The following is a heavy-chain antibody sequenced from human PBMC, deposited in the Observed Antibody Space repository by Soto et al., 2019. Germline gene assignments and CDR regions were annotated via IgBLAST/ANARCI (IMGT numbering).Heavy chain of an antibody. J-gene: IGHJ3*02. CDR3: ARSMVGASNDGFDI. Sequence: GGSLRLSCEASGFIFSHYWMHWVRQAPGKGLVWVSRINDGGSSTTYADSAKGRFIISRDNAKNTLYLQMNSLRVDDTAVYYCARSMVGASNDGFDIWGQGTMVT. CDR2: INDGGSST. D-gene: IGHD1-26*01. V-gene: IGHV3-74*01. CDR1: GFIFSHYW.